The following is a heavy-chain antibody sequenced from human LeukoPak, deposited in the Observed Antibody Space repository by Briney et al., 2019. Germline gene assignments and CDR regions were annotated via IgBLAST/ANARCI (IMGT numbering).Heavy chain of an antibody. J-gene: IGHJ3*02. CDR1: GYSFTSYS. Sequence: GASVKVSCKASGYSFTSYSVHWVRQAPGQRLEWMGWINGGNGDTKYAQKFQGRVTITRDTSASTSYMELSSPRSEDTAVYFCAGIIRWFHRGAFDIWGQGARVIVSS. CDR2: INGGNGDT. V-gene: IGHV1-3*01. D-gene: IGHD2-15*01. CDR3: AGIIRWFHRGAFDI.